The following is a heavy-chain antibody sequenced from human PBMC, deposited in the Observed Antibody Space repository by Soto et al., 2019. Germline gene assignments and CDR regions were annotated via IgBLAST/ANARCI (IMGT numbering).Heavy chain of an antibody. Sequence: TLCLACTVSGASISSGGYYWSWIRQHPGKGLEWIGYIYYSGSTYYNPSLKSRVTISVDTSKNQFSLKLSSVTAAGTAVYYCARYQITGGCDYWGQGNLVTV. D-gene: IGHD1-20*01. V-gene: IGHV4-31*03. CDR1: GASISSGGYY. J-gene: IGHJ4*02. CDR2: IYYSGST. CDR3: ARYQITGGCDY.